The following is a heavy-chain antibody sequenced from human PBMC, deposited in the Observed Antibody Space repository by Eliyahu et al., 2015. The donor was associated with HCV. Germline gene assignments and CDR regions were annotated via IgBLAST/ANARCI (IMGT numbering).Heavy chain of an antibody. CDR3: ASSHSPQLLLYPDAFDI. CDR1: GFTFXXYX. CDR2: ISSSSSTI. J-gene: IGHJ3*02. D-gene: IGHD2-2*02. V-gene: IGHV3-48*01. Sequence: EVQLVESGGGLVQPGGSLRLSCXASGFTFXXYXMNWVRQAPGKXLEWVSYISSSSSTIYYADSVKGRFTISRDNAKNSLYLQMNSLRAEDTAVYYCASSHSPQLLLYPDAFDIWGQGTMVTVSS.